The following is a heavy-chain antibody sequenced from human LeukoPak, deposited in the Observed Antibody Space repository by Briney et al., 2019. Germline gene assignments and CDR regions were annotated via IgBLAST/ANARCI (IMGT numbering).Heavy chain of an antibody. D-gene: IGHD3-10*01. CDR1: GGTFSSYA. V-gene: IGHV1-69*13. CDR2: IIPIFGTA. CDR3: ARAGEGPITMVRGVVYYYGMDV. Sequence: SVKVSCKASGGTFSSYAISWVRQAPGQGLEWMGGIIPIFGTANYAQKFQGRVTITADESTSTAYMELSSLRSEDTAVYYCARAGEGPITMVRGVVYYYGMDVWGKGTTVIVSS. J-gene: IGHJ6*04.